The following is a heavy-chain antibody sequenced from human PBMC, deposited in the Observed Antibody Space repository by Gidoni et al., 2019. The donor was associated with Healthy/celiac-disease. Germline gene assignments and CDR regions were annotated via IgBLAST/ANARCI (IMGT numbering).Heavy chain of an antibody. V-gene: IGHV1-3*01. D-gene: IGHD6-19*01. J-gene: IGHJ5*02. CDR1: GYTFTSYA. CDR2: INAGNGNT. Sequence: QVQLVQSGAEVKKPGASVKVSCKASGYTFTSYAMHWVRQAPGQRLEWMGWINAGNGNTKYSQKFQGRVTITRDTAASTAYMELSRLRSEDTAVYYCARADLGYPPGWLVRGNWFDPWGQGTLVTVSS. CDR3: ARADLGYPPGWLVRGNWFDP.